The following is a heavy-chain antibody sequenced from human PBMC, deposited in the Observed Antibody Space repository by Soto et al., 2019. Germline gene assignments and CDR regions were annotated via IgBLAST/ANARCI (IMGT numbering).Heavy chain of an antibody. D-gene: IGHD3-10*01. CDR3: ARRITMVRGPYYYYGMDV. CDR1: GFTFSSHG. CDR2: ISSTSSTK. Sequence: LRLSCDASGFTFSSHGMTWVRQAPGKGLEWVAFISSTSSTKNYADSVKGRFTISRDNTKNSLYLQMSSLRDEDTAVYYCARRITMVRGPYYYYGMDVWGQGTTVTVSS. V-gene: IGHV3-48*02. J-gene: IGHJ6*02.